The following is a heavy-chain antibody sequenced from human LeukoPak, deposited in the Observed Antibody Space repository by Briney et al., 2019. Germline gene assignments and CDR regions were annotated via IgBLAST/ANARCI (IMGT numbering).Heavy chain of an antibody. Sequence: SETLSLTCTVSGGSIGNYYWNWIRQPAGKGLEWIGRISTSGTTNYHPSLKSRVTLSLDTSKSQFSLNLRSVTAADTAIYFCARRHPYYYGSGTYSREDWGQGTLVPVSS. J-gene: IGHJ4*02. V-gene: IGHV4-4*07. CDR3: ARRHPYYYGSGTYSRED. D-gene: IGHD3-10*01. CDR1: GGSIGNYY. CDR2: ISTSGTT.